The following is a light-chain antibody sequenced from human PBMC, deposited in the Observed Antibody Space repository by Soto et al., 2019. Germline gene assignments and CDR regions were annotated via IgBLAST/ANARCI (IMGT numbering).Light chain of an antibody. CDR3: QQSYSWPIT. Sequence: EIVMTQSPATLSVSPGETATLSCRASQSLTSYLAWCQQKPDQAPRLLIYGISTRATDIPARFSGSGSGTEFTLTISSLQSEDFATYYCQQSYSWPITFGQGTRLEIK. J-gene: IGKJ5*01. CDR1: QSLTSY. V-gene: IGKV3-15*01. CDR2: GIS.